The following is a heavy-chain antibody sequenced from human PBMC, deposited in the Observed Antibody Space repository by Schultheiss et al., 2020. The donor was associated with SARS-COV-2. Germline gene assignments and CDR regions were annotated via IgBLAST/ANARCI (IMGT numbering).Heavy chain of an antibody. CDR3: ARDISHYGDYYYYGMDV. D-gene: IGHD4-17*01. Sequence: SETLSLTCAVSGYSISSGYYWGWIRQPPGKGLEWIGSIYHSGSTYYNPSLKSRVTISVDTSKNQFSLKLSSVTAADTAVYYCARDISHYGDYYYYGMDVWGQGTTVTVSS. CDR2: IYHSGST. V-gene: IGHV4-38-2*02. J-gene: IGHJ6*02. CDR1: GYSISSGYY.